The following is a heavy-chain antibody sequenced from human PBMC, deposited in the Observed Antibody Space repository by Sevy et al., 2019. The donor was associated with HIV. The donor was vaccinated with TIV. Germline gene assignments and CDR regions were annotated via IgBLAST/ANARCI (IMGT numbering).Heavy chain of an antibody. Sequence: ASVKVSCKASGYTFTTYRISWVRQAPGQGLEWMGWISAFNGDRDYAQKFQGRLTMTTDTSTSTAYMELRSLRSDDTVVYYCARAFCTGGSCYSLAYWGQGTLVTVSS. J-gene: IGHJ4*02. CDR1: GYTFTTYR. D-gene: IGHD2-15*01. V-gene: IGHV1-18*01. CDR3: ARAFCTGGSCYSLAY. CDR2: ISAFNGDR.